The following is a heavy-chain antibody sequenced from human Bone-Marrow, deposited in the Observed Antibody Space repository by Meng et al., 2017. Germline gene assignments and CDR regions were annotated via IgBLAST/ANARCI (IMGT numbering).Heavy chain of an antibody. CDR3: AKCESIWFGELSYFDY. CDR1: GYSFTSYW. V-gene: IGHV5-51*01. CDR2: IYPGDSDT. D-gene: IGHD3-10*01. J-gene: IGHJ4*02. Sequence: KVSCKGSGYSFTSYWIGWVRQMPGKGLEWMGIIYPGDSDTRYSPSFQGQVTISADKSISTAYLQWGSLKASDTAIYYCAKCESIWFGELSYFDYWGQGTLVTVSS.